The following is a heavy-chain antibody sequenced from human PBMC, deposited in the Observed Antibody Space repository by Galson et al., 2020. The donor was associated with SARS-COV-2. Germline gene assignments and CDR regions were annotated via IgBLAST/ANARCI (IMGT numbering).Heavy chain of an antibody. CDR1: GGSITSGSYY. J-gene: IGHJ6*03. V-gene: IGHV4-61*02. CDR2: VYTSGST. Sequence: SETLSLTCTVSGGSITSGSYYWSWIRQPAGKGLEWIGRVYTSGSTNYSPSLKSRVTISIDTSDNQFSLRLSSVTAADTAVYYCARGPAYSSRGDYLYHMDVWGKGTTVTFSS. D-gene: IGHD6-13*01. CDR3: ARGPAYSSRGDYLYHMDV.